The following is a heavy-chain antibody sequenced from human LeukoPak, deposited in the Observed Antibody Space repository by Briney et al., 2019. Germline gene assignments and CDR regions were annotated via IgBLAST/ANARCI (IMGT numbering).Heavy chain of an antibody. CDR2: INHSGST. V-gene: IGHV4-34*01. D-gene: IGHD6-13*01. CDR1: GGSFSGYY. J-gene: IGHJ4*02. CDR3: ARGQVPAAGLRTGRSNFDY. Sequence: KPSETLSLTCAVYGGSFSGYYWSWIRQPPGKGLEWIGEINHSGSTNYNPSLKSRVTISVDTSKNQFSLKLSSVTAADTAVYYGARGQVPAAGLRTGRSNFDYWGQGTLVTVSS.